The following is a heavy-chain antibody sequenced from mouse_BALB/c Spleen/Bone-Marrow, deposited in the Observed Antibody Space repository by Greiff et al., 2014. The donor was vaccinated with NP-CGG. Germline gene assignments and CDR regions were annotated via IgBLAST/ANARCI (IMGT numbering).Heavy chain of an antibody. J-gene: IGHJ4*01. V-gene: IGHV1-54*01. D-gene: IGHD2-4*01. CDR1: GYAFTNYL. CDR3: ARAITDAMDY. CDR2: INSGSGGT. Sequence: VQVVESGAELVRPGTPVKVSCKGSGYAFTNYLIEWVKQRPGQGLGWIGVINSGSGGTKYNEKFKGKATLTADKSSSTAYMQLSSLTSDDSAVYFCARAITDAMDYWGQGTSVTVSS.